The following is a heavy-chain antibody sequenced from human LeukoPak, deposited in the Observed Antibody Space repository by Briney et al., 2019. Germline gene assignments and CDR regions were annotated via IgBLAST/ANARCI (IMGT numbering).Heavy chain of an antibody. D-gene: IGHD3/OR15-3a*01. Sequence: GGSLRLSCAASGFTFSSYAMHWVRQAPGKGLEWVAVISYDGSNKYYADSVKGRFTISRDNSKNTLYLQMNSLRAEDTAVYYCARSRSADFSGGQGTLVTVSS. CDR2: ISYDGSNK. J-gene: IGHJ4*02. CDR3: ARSRSADFS. V-gene: IGHV3-30*14. CDR1: GFTFSSYA.